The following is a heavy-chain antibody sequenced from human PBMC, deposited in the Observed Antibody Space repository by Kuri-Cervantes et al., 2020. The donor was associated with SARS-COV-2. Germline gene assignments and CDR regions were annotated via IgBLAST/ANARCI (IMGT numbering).Heavy chain of an antibody. CDR1: GYTFTSYA. CDR3: ARSYYGRYSDGFDI. D-gene: IGHD1-26*01. J-gene: IGHJ3*02. V-gene: IGHV1-3*01. Sequence: ASVKVSCKASGYTFTSYAMHWVRQAPGQRLEWMGWINAGNGNTNSAQKFQARVAMTTDTSTNTVFMELRSLRSDDTAVYYCARSYYGRYSDGFDIWGQGTLVTVSS. CDR2: INAGNGNT.